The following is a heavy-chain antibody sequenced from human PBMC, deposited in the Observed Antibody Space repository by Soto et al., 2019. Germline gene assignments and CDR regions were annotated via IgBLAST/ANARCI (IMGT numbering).Heavy chain of an antibody. CDR2: IKQDGSEK. V-gene: IGHV3-7*01. Sequence: PGGSLILSCVASGFTFSSYWMSWVRQAPGKGLEWVANIKQDGSEKYYVDSVKGRFTISRDNAKISLYLQMNSLRAEDTAVYYCARDRFYSSHYFDYWGQGT. D-gene: IGHD6-19*01. J-gene: IGHJ4*02. CDR3: ARDRFYSSHYFDY. CDR1: GFTFSSYW.